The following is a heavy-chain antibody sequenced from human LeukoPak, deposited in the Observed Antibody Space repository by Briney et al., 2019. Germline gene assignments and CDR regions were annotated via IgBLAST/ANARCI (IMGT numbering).Heavy chain of an antibody. V-gene: IGHV1-18*01. CDR1: GYTFTSYG. CDR3: AREVFGGSGSYLSDP. Sequence: ASVKVSCKASGYTFTSYGISWVRQAPGQGLEWMGWISAYNGNTNYAQKLQGRVTMTTDTSTSTAYMELRSLRSDDTAVDYCAREVFGGSGSYLSDPWGQGTLVTVSS. CDR2: ISAYNGNT. J-gene: IGHJ5*02. D-gene: IGHD3-10*01.